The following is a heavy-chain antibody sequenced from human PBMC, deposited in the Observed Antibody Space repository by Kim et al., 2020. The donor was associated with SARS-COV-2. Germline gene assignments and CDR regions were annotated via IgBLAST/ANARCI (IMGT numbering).Heavy chain of an antibody. Sequence: GGSLRLSCGASGFNFSSYAMSWVRQAPGKGLEWVSGSSASGGSTYYADSMKGRFTISRENSKNTLYLQMNSLRAEDTAVYYCEKKGDSSGWYGAFDYWGQGTLVTVSP. CDR3: EKKGDSSGWYGAFDY. V-gene: IGHV3-23*01. CDR2: SSASGGST. J-gene: IGHJ4*02. D-gene: IGHD6-19*01. CDR1: GFNFSSYA.